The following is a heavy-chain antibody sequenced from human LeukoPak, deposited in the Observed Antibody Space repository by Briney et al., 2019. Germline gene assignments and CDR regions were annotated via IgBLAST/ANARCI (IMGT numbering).Heavy chain of an antibody. D-gene: IGHD2-2*01. CDR3: ARDYAHSYGHFDY. V-gene: IGHV3-33*01. Sequence: GRSLRLSCAASGFTFSSYDMHWVRQAPGKGLEWVAVIWYDGSNKYFADSVKGRFTISRDNSKNTLFLQMNTLRAEDTALYYCARDYAHSYGHFDYWGQGTLVTVSS. J-gene: IGHJ4*02. CDR2: IWYDGSNK. CDR1: GFTFSSYD.